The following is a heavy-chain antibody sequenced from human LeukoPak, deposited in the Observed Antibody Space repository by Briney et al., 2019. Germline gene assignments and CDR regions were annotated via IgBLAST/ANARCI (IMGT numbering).Heavy chain of an antibody. V-gene: IGHV4-34*01. D-gene: IGHD3-10*01. J-gene: IGHJ5*02. CDR1: GGSFSGSY. CDR3: ARAPRLLLWFGELPSSYNWFDP. Sequence: SETLSLTCAVYGGSFSGSYWSWIRQPPGKGLEWIGEINHSGSTNYNPSLKSRVTISVDTSKNQFSLKLSSVTAADTAVYYCARAPRLLLWFGELPSSYNWFDPWGQGTLVTVSS. CDR2: INHSGST.